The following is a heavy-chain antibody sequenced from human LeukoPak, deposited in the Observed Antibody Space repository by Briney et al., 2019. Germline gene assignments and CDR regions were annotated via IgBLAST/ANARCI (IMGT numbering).Heavy chain of an antibody. D-gene: IGHD4-17*01. V-gene: IGHV3-21*01. CDR3: ARGALTTTFDY. Sequence: PGGSLRLSCAASGFTVSSTYMSWVRQAPGKGLEWVSSISFSSDYIYYADSLKGRFTISRDNAQNPLYLQMNSLRADDTAIYFCARGALTTTFDYWGQGALVTGS. CDR1: GFTVSSTY. J-gene: IGHJ4*02. CDR2: ISFSSDYI.